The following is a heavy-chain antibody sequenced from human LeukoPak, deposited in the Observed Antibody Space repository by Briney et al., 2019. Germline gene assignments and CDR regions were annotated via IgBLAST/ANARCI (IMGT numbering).Heavy chain of an antibody. V-gene: IGHV4-31*03. CDR2: VFYSGSA. J-gene: IGHJ5*02. D-gene: IGHD4-11*01. CDR3: DSKLAGGRWFEP. Sequence: SETLSLTCTVSGGSINSGGYYWSWIRQHPGKGLEWIGYVFYSGSAYYNPSLKSRVIISIDTSKNQFSLKLSSVTAADTAVFYCDSKLAGGRWFEPWGQGTLVTVSS. CDR1: GGSINSGGYY.